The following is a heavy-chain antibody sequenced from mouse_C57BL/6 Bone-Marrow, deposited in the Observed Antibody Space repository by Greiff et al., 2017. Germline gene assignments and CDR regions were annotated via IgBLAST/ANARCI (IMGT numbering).Heavy chain of an antibody. CDR2: IDPETGGT. D-gene: IGHD3-2*02. J-gene: IGHJ2*01. V-gene: IGHV1-15*01. CDR3: TRPSSGSLDY. Sequence: QVQLQQSGAELVRPGASVTLSCKASGYTFTDYEMHWVKQTPVHGLEWIGAIDPETGGTAYNQKFKGKAILTADKSSSTAYMELRSLTSADSAVYYCTRPSSGSLDYWGQGTTLTVSS. CDR1: GYTFTDYE.